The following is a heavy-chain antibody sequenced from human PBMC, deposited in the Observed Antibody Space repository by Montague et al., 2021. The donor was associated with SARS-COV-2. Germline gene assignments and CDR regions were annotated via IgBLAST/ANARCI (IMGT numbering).Heavy chain of an antibody. J-gene: IGHJ6*02. V-gene: IGHV6-1*01. CDR1: GDSVSSNSAA. CDR2: TYYRSKWYN. D-gene: IGHD6-13*01. CDR3: GRQGSSSSWYGGYYYGMDV. Sequence: CAISGDSVSSNSAAWNWIRQSPSRGLEWLGRTYYRSKWYNEYAVSVNSRITINPDTSKNQFSLKLSSVTAADTAVYYCGRQGSSSSWYGGYYYGMDVWGQGTTVTVSS.